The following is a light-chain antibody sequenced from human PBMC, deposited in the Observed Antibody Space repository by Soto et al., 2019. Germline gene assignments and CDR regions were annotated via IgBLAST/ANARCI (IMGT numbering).Light chain of an antibody. CDR1: QIVLYSSNNKNY. CDR3: QQRSNWPLT. J-gene: IGKJ4*01. CDR2: WAS. V-gene: IGKV4-1*01. Sequence: DIVITHSPASLAVSLGERATINCKSSQIVLYSSNNKNYLAWYQQKPGQPPKLLIYWASTRESGVPDRFSGSGSGTDFTLTISSLEAEDVAVYYCQQRSNWPLTFGGGTKVDNK.